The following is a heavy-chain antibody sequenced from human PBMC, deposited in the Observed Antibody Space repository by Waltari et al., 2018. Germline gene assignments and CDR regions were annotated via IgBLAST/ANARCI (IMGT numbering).Heavy chain of an antibody. V-gene: IGHV3-73*01. CDR2: IRSKANSDAT. D-gene: IGHD1-20*01. J-gene: IGHJ6*02. Sequence: EVQLVESGGGLVQPGGSLKLSCSVPGFPFGDFARTGIRKASGKGLEWVGRIRSKANSDATAYAASVKGRFTISRDDSKNTAYLQMNSLKTEDTAVYYCIRYNEQNYCGMDVWGQGTTVTVSS. CDR1: GFPFGDFA. CDR3: IRYNEQNYCGMDV.